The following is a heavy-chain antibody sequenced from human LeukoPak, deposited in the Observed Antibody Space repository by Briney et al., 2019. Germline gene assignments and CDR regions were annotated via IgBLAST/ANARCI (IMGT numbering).Heavy chain of an antibody. CDR3: ARADEGLTYAPNWFDS. D-gene: IGHD3-9*01. V-gene: IGHV4-34*01. J-gene: IGHJ5*01. Sequence: SETLSLTCDVYGDSFSGSSYSWIRHPPGKGLEWIVEISHSVSTNYNPSRKSRVTISVATSKNQFTLRLRSVTAADTAVYYGARADEGLTYAPNWFDSWGQGTLVTVSS. CDR2: ISHSVST. CDR1: GDSFSGSS.